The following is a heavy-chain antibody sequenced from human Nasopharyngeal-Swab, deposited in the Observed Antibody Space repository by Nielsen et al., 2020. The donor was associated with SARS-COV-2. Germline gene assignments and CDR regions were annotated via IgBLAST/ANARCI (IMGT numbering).Heavy chain of an antibody. D-gene: IGHD2-8*01. Sequence: GESLKISCAASGFTFSVHWMTWVRQAPGKGLEWVATIKQDGSEKYYVNSVTGRFTISRDNAENSMGLQMNSLRVEDTAVYYCARNGRQVDYWGQGTLVSVSS. CDR2: IKQDGSEK. J-gene: IGHJ4*02. V-gene: IGHV3-7*01. CDR1: GFTFSVHW. CDR3: ARNGRQVDY.